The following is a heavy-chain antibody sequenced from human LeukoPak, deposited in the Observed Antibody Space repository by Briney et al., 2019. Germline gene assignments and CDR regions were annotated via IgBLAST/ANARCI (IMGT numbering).Heavy chain of an antibody. D-gene: IGHD2-2*02. CDR2: ISSSSSYI. J-gene: IGHJ5*02. V-gene: IGHV3-21*01. CDR3: ATLYTSYNWFDP. CDR1: GFTFSSYS. Sequence: SGGSLRLSCAASGFTFSSYSMNWVRQAPGKGLEWVSSISSSSSYIYYADSVKGRFTISRDNAKNSLYLQMNSLRAEDTAVYYCATLYTSYNWFDPWGQGTLVTVSS.